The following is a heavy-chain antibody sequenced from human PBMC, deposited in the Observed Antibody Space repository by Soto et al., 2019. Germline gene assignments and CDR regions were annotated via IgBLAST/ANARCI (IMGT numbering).Heavy chain of an antibody. CDR1: GGSFSGYY. J-gene: IGHJ4*02. CDR3: ARGPIAFDY. Sequence: SETLSLTCAVYGGSFSGYYWSWIRQPPGKGLEWIGEINHSGSTNYNPSLKSRVTISVDTSKNQFSLKLSSVTAADTAVYYCARGPIAFDYWGQGTLVTVSS. CDR2: INHSGST. V-gene: IGHV4-34*01. D-gene: IGHD6-13*01.